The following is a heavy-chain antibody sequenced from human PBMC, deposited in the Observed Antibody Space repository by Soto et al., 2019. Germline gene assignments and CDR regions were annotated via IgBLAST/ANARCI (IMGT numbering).Heavy chain of an antibody. Sequence: QVNLVQSGAEVKKPGASVKVSCKGSGYTFTSYGITWVRQAPGQGLEWMGWISARNGDPDYAQKLQGRVTVTRDTSTGIVYMELSSLRSDDTAVYYCARVWYGDYWGQGALVTVSS. V-gene: IGHV1-18*01. D-gene: IGHD2-15*01. CDR3: ARVWYGDY. CDR1: GYTFTSYG. CDR2: ISARNGDP. J-gene: IGHJ4*02.